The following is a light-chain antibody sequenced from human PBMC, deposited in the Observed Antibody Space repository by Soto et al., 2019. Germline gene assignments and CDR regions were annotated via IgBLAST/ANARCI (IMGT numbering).Light chain of an antibody. J-gene: IGKJ1*01. CDR3: QQRSNWPRT. CDR1: QSVSNY. Sequence: EIVLTQSASTLSSSPGERATLSCGASQSVSNYVAWYQQKPGQAPRLLIYDASNRATGIPGRFSGSGYGTDFNLTISSLETEDFAVYYCQQRSNWPRTFGQGTKVDIK. V-gene: IGKV3-11*01. CDR2: DAS.